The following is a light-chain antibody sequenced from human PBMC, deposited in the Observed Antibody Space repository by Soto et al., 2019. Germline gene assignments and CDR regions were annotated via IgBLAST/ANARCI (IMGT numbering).Light chain of an antibody. CDR3: SSYTNSGTLVV. CDR1: SSDVGGYNY. Sequence: QSALTQPASVSGSPGQSITISCTGTSSDVGGYNYVSWYQQHPGKAPKFMIYDVSNRPSGVSNRFSGSKSVNTASLTISGLQAEDEADYYCSSYTNSGTLVVFGGGTQLTVL. CDR2: DVS. V-gene: IGLV2-14*01. J-gene: IGLJ2*01.